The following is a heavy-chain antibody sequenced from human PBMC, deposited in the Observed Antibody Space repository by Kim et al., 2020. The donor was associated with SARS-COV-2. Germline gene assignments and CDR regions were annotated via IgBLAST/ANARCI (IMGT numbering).Heavy chain of an antibody. V-gene: IGHV3-11*01. D-gene: IGHD1-1*01. CDR3: ATTGTPF. CDR1: GFSFSDSY. J-gene: IGHJ1*01. CDR2: ISSSGTTI. Sequence: WGSLRLSCAASGFSFSDSYMTWVRQAPGKGLEWVSYISSSGTTIHYADSVRGRFTISRDNAKNSLYLQMNSLRAEDTAVYYCATTGTPFWGQGTLVTVAS.